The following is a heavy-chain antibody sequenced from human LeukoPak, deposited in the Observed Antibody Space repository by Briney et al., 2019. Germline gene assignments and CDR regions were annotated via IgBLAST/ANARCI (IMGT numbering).Heavy chain of an antibody. CDR2: INHSGST. V-gene: IGHV4-34*01. CDR1: GGSFSGYY. J-gene: IGHJ4*02. CDR3: ARGISRSSGWYKMGYYFDY. Sequence: SETLSLTCAVYGGSFSGYYWSWIRQPPGKGLEWIGEINHSGSTNYNPSLKSRVTISVDTSKNQFSLKLSSVTAADTAVYYCARGISRSSGWYKMGYYFDYWGQGTLVTVSS. D-gene: IGHD6-19*01.